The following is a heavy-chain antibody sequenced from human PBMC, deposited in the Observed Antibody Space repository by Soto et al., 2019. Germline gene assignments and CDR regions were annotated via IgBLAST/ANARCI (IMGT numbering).Heavy chain of an antibody. V-gene: IGHV3-21*01. J-gene: IGHJ4*02. Sequence: GGSLRLSCAASGFTFSSYSMKWVRQAPGKGLEWVSSISSSSSYIYYADSVKGRFTISRDNAKNSLYLQMNSLRAEDTAVYYCARGITMVRGVNYYFDYWGQGTLVTVSS. CDR2: ISSSSSYI. CDR1: GFTFSSYS. CDR3: ARGITMVRGVNYYFDY. D-gene: IGHD3-10*01.